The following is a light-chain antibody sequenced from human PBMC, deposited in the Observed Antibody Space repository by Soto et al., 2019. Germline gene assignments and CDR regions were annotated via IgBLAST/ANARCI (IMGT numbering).Light chain of an antibody. CDR3: QQRSNWPPYT. CDR1: QSVSSY. V-gene: IGKV3-11*01. CDR2: DAS. Sequence: EIVLTQSPATLSLSPGERATLSCRASQSVSSYLAWYQQKPGQAPRLLIYDASNRATGIPARFSGSVSGTDFTLTSSSLEPEDFAVYYCQQRSNWPPYTFGQGTKLEIK. J-gene: IGKJ2*01.